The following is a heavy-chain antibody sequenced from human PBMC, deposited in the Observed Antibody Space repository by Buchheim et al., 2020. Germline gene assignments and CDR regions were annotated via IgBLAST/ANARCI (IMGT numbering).Heavy chain of an antibody. V-gene: IGHV3-33*01. CDR1: GFTFSSYG. Sequence: QVQLVESGGGVVQPGRSLRLSCAASGFTFSSYGMHWVRQAPGKGLEWVAVIWYDGSNKYYGDSVKGRFTISRDNSKNTLYLQMNSLRAEDTAVYYCARDGAAVAGKLDYWGQGTL. CDR3: ARDGAAVAGKLDY. J-gene: IGHJ4*02. D-gene: IGHD6-19*01. CDR2: IWYDGSNK.